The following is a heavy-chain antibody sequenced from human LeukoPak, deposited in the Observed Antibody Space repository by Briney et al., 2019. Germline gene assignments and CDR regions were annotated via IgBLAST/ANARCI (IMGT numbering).Heavy chain of an antibody. Sequence: GGSLRLSCAASGFTFSSYGMSWVRQAPGKGLEWVSAISGSGGSTYYADSVKGRFTISKDNSKTTLYLQMNSLRAEDTAVYYCAKEGDYYNSIVPNYWGQGTLVTVSS. CDR2: ISGSGGST. V-gene: IGHV3-23*01. CDR1: GFTFSSYG. D-gene: IGHD3-22*01. J-gene: IGHJ4*02. CDR3: AKEGDYYNSIVPNY.